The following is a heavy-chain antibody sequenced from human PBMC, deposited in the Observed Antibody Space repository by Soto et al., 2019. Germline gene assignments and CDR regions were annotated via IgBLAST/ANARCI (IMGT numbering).Heavy chain of an antibody. CDR3: ARVTKEKWLVKGFDP. CDR2: ISKDGSTK. D-gene: IGHD6-19*01. V-gene: IGHV3-30-3*01. CDR1: RFNSNIYA. Sequence: QEHLVESGGGVVQPGRSLRLSCAASRFNSNIYAMHWVRQAPSKGLEWVALISKDGSTKYYADSVKGRFTISRDNAKNTLFLQMDSLRPDDTAVYYCARVTKEKWLVKGFDPWGQGTLVTVSS. J-gene: IGHJ5*02.